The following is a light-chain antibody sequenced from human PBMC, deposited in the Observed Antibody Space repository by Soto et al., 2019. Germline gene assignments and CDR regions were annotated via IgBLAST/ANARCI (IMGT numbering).Light chain of an antibody. Sequence: ESVLTQSPGTLSLSPGERATLSCRASQTVDNRYFAWYQQKPGQAPTLLIYGISNRATGVPDRFSGSGSGTDFTLTISRPEPDDFVVYYCQQYSSLPHTFGQGTKLEVK. V-gene: IGKV3-20*01. CDR3: QQYSSLPHT. CDR2: GIS. CDR1: QTVDNRY. J-gene: IGKJ2*01.